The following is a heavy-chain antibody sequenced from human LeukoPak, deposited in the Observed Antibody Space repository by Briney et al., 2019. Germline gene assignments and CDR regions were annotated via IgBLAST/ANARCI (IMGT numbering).Heavy chain of an antibody. Sequence: GASVKVSCKASGYTFTSYAMNWVRQAPGQGLEWMGWINTNTGNPTYAQGFTGRFVFSLDTSVSTAYLQISSLKAEDTAVYYCATPGPIEPPSRPPDAYGGKEELDYWGQGTLVTVSS. CDR2: INTNTGNP. CDR3: ATPGPIEPPSRPPDAYGGKEELDY. J-gene: IGHJ4*02. CDR1: GYTFTSYA. V-gene: IGHV7-4-1*02. D-gene: IGHD4-23*01.